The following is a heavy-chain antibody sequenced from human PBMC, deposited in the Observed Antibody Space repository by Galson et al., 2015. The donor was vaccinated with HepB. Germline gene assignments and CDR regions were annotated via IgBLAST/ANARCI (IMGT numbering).Heavy chain of an antibody. D-gene: IGHD1-26*01. CDR1: GGTFSSYA. Sequence: SVKVSCKASGGTFSSYAISWVRQAPGQGLEWMGGIIPIFGTANYAQKFQGRVTITADESTSTAYMELSSLRSEDTAVYYCARHGWELRVTIRKNTSYGDYWGQGTLVTVSS. J-gene: IGHJ4*02. CDR3: ARHGWELRVTIRKNTSYGDY. CDR2: IIPIFGTA. V-gene: IGHV1-69*13.